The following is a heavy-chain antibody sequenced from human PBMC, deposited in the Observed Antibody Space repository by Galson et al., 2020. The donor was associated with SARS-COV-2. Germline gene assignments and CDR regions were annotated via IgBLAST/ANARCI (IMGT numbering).Heavy chain of an antibody. CDR3: ASGSISSSYYYYGMDV. V-gene: IGHV3-30*04. CDR2: ISYDGSNK. Sequence: GGSLRLSCAASGFTFSSYAMHWVRQAPGKGLEWVAVISYDGSNKYYADSVKGRFTISRDNSKNTLYLQMNSLRAEDTAVYYCASGSISSSYYYYGMDVWGQGTTVTVSS. J-gene: IGHJ6*02. CDR1: GFTFSSYA. D-gene: IGHD1-26*01.